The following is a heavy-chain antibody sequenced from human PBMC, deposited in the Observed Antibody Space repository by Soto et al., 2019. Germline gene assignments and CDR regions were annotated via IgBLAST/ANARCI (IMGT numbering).Heavy chain of an antibody. J-gene: IGHJ4*02. CDR2: INPSGGST. CDR3: AREIAVAGTVFDY. CDR1: GYTLTNYY. V-gene: IGHV1-46*01. Sequence: QVQLVQSGAEVKKPGASVKISCKASGYTLTNYYMHWVRQAPGQGLEWVGKINPSGGSTDYAQKFQGSVTMTRDTSTSTVYMEVSSLRSEDTAVYYCAREIAVAGTVFDYWGQGTLVTVSS. D-gene: IGHD6-19*01.